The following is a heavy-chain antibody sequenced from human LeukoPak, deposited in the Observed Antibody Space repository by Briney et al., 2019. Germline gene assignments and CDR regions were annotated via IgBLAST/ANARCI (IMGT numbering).Heavy chain of an antibody. CDR2: VGGNGGAT. Sequence: GGSLRLSCAASGFTFHDYAMHWVRQAPGKGLEWVSLVGGNGGATYYADSVKGRFTISRDNSKNSLYLQMNSLRTADTALYDCVKDMGDYGDYVVHYWGQGTLVSVSS. V-gene: IGHV3-43*02. J-gene: IGHJ4*02. CDR1: GFTFHDYA. CDR3: VKDMGDYGDYVVHY. D-gene: IGHD4-17*01.